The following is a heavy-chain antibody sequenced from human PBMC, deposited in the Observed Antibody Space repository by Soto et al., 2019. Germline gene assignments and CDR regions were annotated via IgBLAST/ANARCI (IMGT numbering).Heavy chain of an antibody. J-gene: IGHJ4*02. CDR1: GYTFTIYG. CDR3: ARVDYYDSSGYYGY. Sequence: ASVKVSCKASGYTFTIYGISWVRQAPGQGLEWMGWISGYNGNTDYAQNLQDRVTLTTDASTSSVYMELRSLRSDDTAVYYCARVDYYDSSGYYGYWGQGTLVTVPQ. V-gene: IGHV1-18*04. CDR2: ISGYNGNT. D-gene: IGHD3-22*01.